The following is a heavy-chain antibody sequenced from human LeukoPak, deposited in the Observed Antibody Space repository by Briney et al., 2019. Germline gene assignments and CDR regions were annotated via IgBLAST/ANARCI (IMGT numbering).Heavy chain of an antibody. V-gene: IGHV4-4*07. D-gene: IGHD2-8*01. Sequence: PSETLSLTCTVSYGSISAYYWSWIRRPAGGGLEWIGRVHIDGSTNYNPSLKSRLTMSLDTSKNQFSLTLNSLTAADTAVYYCARSSPAGVNFDSWGQGMLVTVSS. CDR1: YGSISAYY. CDR3: ARSSPAGVNFDS. CDR2: VHIDGST. J-gene: IGHJ4*02.